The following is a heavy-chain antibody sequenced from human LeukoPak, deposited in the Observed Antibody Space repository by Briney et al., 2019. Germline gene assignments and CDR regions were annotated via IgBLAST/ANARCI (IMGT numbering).Heavy chain of an antibody. J-gene: IGHJ3*02. D-gene: IGHD2-2*01. V-gene: IGHV1-2*02. CDR3: AREPTPVVPAAIRAFDI. CDR1: GYTFNGYY. Sequence: GASVKVSCKASGYTFNGYYMHWVRQAPGQGLEWMGWINPNSGGTNYAQKFQGRVTMTRDTSISTAYMELSRLRSDDTAVYYCAREPTPVVPAAIRAFDIWGQGTMVTVSS. CDR2: INPNSGGT.